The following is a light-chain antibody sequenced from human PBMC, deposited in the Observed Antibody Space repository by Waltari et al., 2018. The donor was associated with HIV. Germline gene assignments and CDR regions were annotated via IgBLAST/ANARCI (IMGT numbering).Light chain of an antibody. CDR1: KLGDQF. J-gene: IGLJ3*02. CDR3: QALDSNTVV. CDR2: QDT. V-gene: IGLV3-1*01. Sequence: SYELTQPPSLSVSPGQTATIACSGYKLGDQFVSWFQQKPGQSPFLVIFQDTKRPSGIPERFSGSSSGNTATLTIRGTQAMDEADYYCQALDSNTVVFGGGTKLAVL.